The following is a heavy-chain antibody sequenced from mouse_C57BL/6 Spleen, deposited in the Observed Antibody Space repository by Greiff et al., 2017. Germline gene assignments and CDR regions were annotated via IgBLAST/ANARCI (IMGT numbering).Heavy chain of an antibody. Sequence: QVQLQQPGAELVKPGASVKLSCKASGYTFTSYWMHWVKQRPGQGLEWIGMIHPNSGSTNYNEKFKSKATLTVDKSSSTDYMQLSSLTSEDSAVYYCARSNGSSYVYFDVWGTGTTVTVSS. D-gene: IGHD1-1*01. J-gene: IGHJ1*03. CDR3: ARSNGSSYVYFDV. CDR2: IHPNSGST. V-gene: IGHV1-64*01. CDR1: GYTFTSYW.